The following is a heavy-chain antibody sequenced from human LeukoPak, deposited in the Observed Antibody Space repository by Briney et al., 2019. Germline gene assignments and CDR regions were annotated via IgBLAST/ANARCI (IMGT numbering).Heavy chain of an antibody. CDR1: GFTFSNAW. Sequence: PGGSLRLSCAASGFTFSNAWMSWVRQAPGKGLEWVGRVKSKTHGGTTDYAAPVKGRFTISRDDSKNTLYLQMNSLRAEDTAVYYCARDYDYSNVDYWGQGTLVTVTS. V-gene: IGHV3-15*01. CDR2: VKSKTHGGTT. D-gene: IGHD4-11*01. CDR3: ARDYDYSNVDY. J-gene: IGHJ4*02.